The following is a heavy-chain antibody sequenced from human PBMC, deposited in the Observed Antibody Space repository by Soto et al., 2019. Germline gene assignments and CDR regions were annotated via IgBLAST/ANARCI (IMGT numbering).Heavy chain of an antibody. J-gene: IGHJ3*02. CDR3: AKVSKGCSGGSCYPFGGAFDI. D-gene: IGHD2-15*01. CDR1: GFTFDDYA. CDR2: ISWNSGSI. Sequence: PGGSLRLFCAASGFTFDDYAMHWVRQAPGKGLEWVSGISWNSGSIGYADSVKGRFTISRDNAKNSLYLQMNSLRAEDTALYYCAKVSKGCSGGSCYPFGGAFDIWGQGTMVTVSS. V-gene: IGHV3-9*01.